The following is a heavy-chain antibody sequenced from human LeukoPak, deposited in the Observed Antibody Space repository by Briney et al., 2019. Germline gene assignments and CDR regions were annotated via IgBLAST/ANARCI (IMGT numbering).Heavy chain of an antibody. CDR1: GGTFNNNG. CDR3: VRSITIFGVVILFGY. Sequence: EASVKVSCKASGGTFNNNGFSWVRQAPGQGLEWMGGIIPIFGTANDTQKFQGRVTITADESTSTAYMELSSLRSDDTAVYYCVRSITIFGVVILFGYWGQGTLATVSS. CDR2: IIPIFGTA. V-gene: IGHV1-69*13. D-gene: IGHD3-3*01. J-gene: IGHJ4*02.